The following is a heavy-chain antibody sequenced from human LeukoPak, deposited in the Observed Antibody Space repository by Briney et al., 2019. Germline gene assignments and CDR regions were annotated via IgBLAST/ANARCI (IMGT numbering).Heavy chain of an antibody. D-gene: IGHD3-10*01. V-gene: IGHV3-23*01. Sequence: PGGSLRLSCAASGFTFSSYAMSWVRQAPGKGLEWVSTISGSGGGTYYVDSVKGRFTISRDNAKNSLYLQMNSLRAEDTALYYCAKDIGHLRYYGMDVWGQGTTVTVSS. CDR2: ISGSGGGT. J-gene: IGHJ6*02. CDR3: AKDIGHLRYYGMDV. CDR1: GFTFSSYA.